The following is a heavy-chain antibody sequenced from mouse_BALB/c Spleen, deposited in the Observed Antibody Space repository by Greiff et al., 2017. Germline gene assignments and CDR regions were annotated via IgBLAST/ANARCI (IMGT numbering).Heavy chain of an antibody. CDR3: ARRGYDVFAY. V-gene: IGHV1-7*01. Sequence: QVQLQQSGAELAKPGASVKMSCKASGYTFTSYWMHWVKQRPGQGLEWIGYINPSTGYTEYNQKFKDKATLTADKSSSTAYMQLSSLTSEDSAVYYCARRGYDVFAYWGQGTRVTVSA. CDR2: INPSTGYT. D-gene: IGHD2-14*01. J-gene: IGHJ3*01. CDR1: GYTFTSYW.